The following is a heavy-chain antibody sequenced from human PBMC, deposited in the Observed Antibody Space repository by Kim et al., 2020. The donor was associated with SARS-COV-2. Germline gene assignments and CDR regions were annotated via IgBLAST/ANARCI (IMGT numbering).Heavy chain of an antibody. Sequence: GGSLRLSCAASGFTFSSYSMNWVRQAPGKGLEWVSSISSSSSYIYYADSVKGRFTISRDNAKNSLYLQMNSLRAEDTAVYYCARAGRITMIVVVEGGAFDIWSQGTMVTVSS. CDR2: ISSSSSYI. V-gene: IGHV3-21*01. CDR3: ARAGRITMIVVVEGGAFDI. J-gene: IGHJ3*02. D-gene: IGHD3-22*01. CDR1: GFTFSSYS.